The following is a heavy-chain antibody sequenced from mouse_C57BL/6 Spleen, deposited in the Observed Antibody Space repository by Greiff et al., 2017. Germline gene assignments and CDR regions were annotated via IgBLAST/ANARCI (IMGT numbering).Heavy chain of an antibody. Sequence: VKLMASGPELVKPGASVKISCKASGYAFSSSWMNWVKQRPGKGLEWIGRIYPGDGDTNYNGKFKGKATLTADKSSSTAYMQLSSLTSEDSAVYFCARGGSSSPWFAYWGQGTLVTVSA. CDR1: GYAFSSSW. D-gene: IGHD1-1*01. V-gene: IGHV1-82*01. J-gene: IGHJ3*01. CDR3: ARGGSSSPWFAY. CDR2: IYPGDGDT.